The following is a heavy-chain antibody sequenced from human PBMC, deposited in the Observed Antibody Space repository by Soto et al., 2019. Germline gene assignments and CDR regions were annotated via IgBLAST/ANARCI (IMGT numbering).Heavy chain of an antibody. CDR2: IRSKANNYAT. CDR1: GFTFSGSA. Sequence: EVQLVESGGGLVQPGGSLKLSCAASGFTFSGSAVHWVRQASGKGLEWVGRIRSKANNYATAYAASVQGRFTIFRDDLKKTAYRQMNSLKSEDTTVYYCTNPKVYYGMDVRGQGTTVTVSS. CDR3: TNPKVYYGMDV. J-gene: IGHJ6*02. V-gene: IGHV3-73*02.